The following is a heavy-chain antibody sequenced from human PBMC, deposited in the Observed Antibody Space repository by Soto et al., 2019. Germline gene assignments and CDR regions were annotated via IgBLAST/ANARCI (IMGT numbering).Heavy chain of an antibody. J-gene: IGHJ6*02. CDR1: GFTFSSYA. Sequence: GSLRLSCAASGFTFSSYAMSWVRQAPGKGLEWVPAISGSGGSTYYADSVKGRFTISRDNSKNTLYLQMNSLRAEDTAVYYFAKDLFSRDLELPDYYYYGMDVWGQGTTVTVSS. D-gene: IGHD1-7*01. CDR2: ISGSGGST. V-gene: IGHV3-23*01. CDR3: AKDLFSRDLELPDYYYYGMDV.